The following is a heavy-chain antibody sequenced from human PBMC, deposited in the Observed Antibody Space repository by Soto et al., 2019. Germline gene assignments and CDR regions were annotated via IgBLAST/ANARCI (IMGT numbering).Heavy chain of an antibody. CDR3: ARGLDYDYVWGSYRYNWFDP. J-gene: IGHJ5*02. D-gene: IGHD3-16*02. CDR1: GGSISSYY. V-gene: IGHV4-59*01. Sequence: SETLSLTCTVSGGSISSYYWSWIRQPPGKGLEWIGYIYYSGSTNYNPSLKSRVTISVDTSKNQFSLKLSSVTAADTAVYYCARGLDYDYVWGSYRYNWFDPWGQGTLVTVSS. CDR2: IYYSGST.